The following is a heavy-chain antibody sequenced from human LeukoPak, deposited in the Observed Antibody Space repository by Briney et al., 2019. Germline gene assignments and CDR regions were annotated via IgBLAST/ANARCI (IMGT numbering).Heavy chain of an antibody. CDR2: IYHSGST. CDR3: ASYSGSLLDY. D-gene: IGHD1-26*01. CDR1: GGSICSYY. Sequence: SETLSLTCSVSGGSICSYYWSWSRHSPRKGLEWIGYIYHSGSTNYNPYLKSRVTISVDTSKNQFSLKLSSVTAADTAVYYCASYSGSLLDYWGQGILVTVSS. J-gene: IGHJ4*02. V-gene: IGHV4-59*01.